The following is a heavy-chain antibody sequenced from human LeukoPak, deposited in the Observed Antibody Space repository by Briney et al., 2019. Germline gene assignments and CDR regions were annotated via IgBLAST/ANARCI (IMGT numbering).Heavy chain of an antibody. Sequence: TGGSLRLSCVASGFSFSDFYMSWIRQAPGKGLEWVYINYADSVKGRFTISRDNSKNTLYLQMNSLRAEDTAVYYCAKGSYSSGWYESDYWGQGTLVTVSS. CDR3: AKGSYSSGWYESDY. CDR1: GFSFSDFY. V-gene: IGHV3-11*05. D-gene: IGHD6-19*01. J-gene: IGHJ4*02. CDR2: I.